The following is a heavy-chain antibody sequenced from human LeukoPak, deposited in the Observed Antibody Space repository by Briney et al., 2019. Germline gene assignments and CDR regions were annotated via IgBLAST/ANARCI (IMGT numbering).Heavy chain of an antibody. J-gene: IGHJ4*02. CDR2: ISGSGGST. Sequence: GSLRLSCAASGFTVSSNYMSWVRQAPGKGLEWVSAISGSGGSTYYADSVKGRFTISRDNSKNTLYLQMNSLRAEDTAVYYCAKDIGYSIGRIVGATDYWGQGTLVTVSS. CDR1: GFTVSSNY. V-gene: IGHV3-23*01. D-gene: IGHD1-26*01. CDR3: AKDIGYSIGRIVGATDY.